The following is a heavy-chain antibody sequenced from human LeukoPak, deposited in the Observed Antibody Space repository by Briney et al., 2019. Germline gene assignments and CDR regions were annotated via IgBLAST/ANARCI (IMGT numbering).Heavy chain of an antibody. J-gene: IGHJ4*02. Sequence: SETLSLTCTVSGDSISSGGYYWSWIRQHPGKGLEWIGYIYYSGSTYYNPSLKSRVTISVDTSKNQFSLKLSSVTAADTAVYYCARGHLGGFYSYGSQSFDYWGQGTLVTVSS. CDR3: ARGHLGGFYSYGSQSFDY. CDR2: IYYSGST. V-gene: IGHV4-31*03. CDR1: GDSISSGGYY. D-gene: IGHD5-18*01.